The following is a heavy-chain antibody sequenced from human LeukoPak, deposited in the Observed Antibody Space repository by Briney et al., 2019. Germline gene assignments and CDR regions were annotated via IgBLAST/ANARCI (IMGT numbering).Heavy chain of an antibody. CDR2: INHSGST. D-gene: IGHD3-22*01. J-gene: IGHJ4*02. V-gene: IGHV4-34*01. CDR3: ARGGRYYDSSGYYSPQGGGDY. Sequence: PSETLSLTCAVYGGSFSGYYWSWIRQPPGKGLEWIGEINHSGSTNYNPSLKSRVTISVDTAKNQCSLKLSSVTAADTAVYYCARGGRYYDSSGYYSPQGGGDYWGQGTLVTVSS. CDR1: GGSFSGYY.